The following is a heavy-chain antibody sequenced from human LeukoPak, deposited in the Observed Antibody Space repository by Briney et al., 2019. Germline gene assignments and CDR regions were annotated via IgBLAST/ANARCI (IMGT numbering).Heavy chain of an antibody. CDR2: IYYSGST. V-gene: IGHV4-59*08. Sequence: SETLSLTCTVSGGSISSYYWSWIRQPPGEGLEWIGYIYYSGSTNYNPSLKSRVTISVDTSKNQFSLKLSSVTAADTAVYYCARLYCGGDCYPDYWGQGTLVTVSS. D-gene: IGHD2-21*02. CDR3: ARLYCGGDCYPDY. CDR1: GGSISSYY. J-gene: IGHJ4*02.